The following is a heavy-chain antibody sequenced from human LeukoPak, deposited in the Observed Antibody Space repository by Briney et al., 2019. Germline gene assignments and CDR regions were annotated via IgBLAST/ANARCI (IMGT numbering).Heavy chain of an antibody. Sequence: SVTVSCTASGGTFSSYAISWVRQAPGQGLEWMGGIIPIFGTANYAQKFQGRVTITADESTSTAYMELGSLRSEDTAVYYCARVGATSGDYYFDYWGQGTLATVSS. J-gene: IGHJ4*02. CDR1: GGTFSSYA. CDR2: IIPIFGTA. CDR3: ARVGATSGDYYFDY. D-gene: IGHD1-26*01. V-gene: IGHV1-69*13.